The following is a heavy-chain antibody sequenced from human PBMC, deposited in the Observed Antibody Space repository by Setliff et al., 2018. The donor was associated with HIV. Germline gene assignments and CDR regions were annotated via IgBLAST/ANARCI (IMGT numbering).Heavy chain of an antibody. CDR2: IIPIFGTA. V-gene: IGHV1-69*13. CDR1: GGTFSSYA. Sequence: SVKVSCKASGGTFSSYAISWVRQAPRQGLEWMGGIIPIFGTANYAQKFQGIVTITSDESTSTAYMELSSLRSEDTAVYYCARVEDYYDSSSYYPPDAFDIWGQGTMVTVSS. CDR3: ARVEDYYDSSSYYPPDAFDI. D-gene: IGHD3-22*01. J-gene: IGHJ3*02.